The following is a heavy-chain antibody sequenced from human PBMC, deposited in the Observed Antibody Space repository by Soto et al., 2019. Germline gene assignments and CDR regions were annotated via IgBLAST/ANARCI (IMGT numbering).Heavy chain of an antibody. V-gene: IGHV1-8*01. CDR2: MNPNSGNT. Sequence: ASVKVSCKASGYTFTSYDINWVRQATGQGLEWMGWMNPNSGNTGYAQKFQGRVTMTRNTSISTAYMELSSLRSEDTAVYYCARGEDLGYCTNGVCYRSDAFDIWGQGTMVTVSS. CDR3: ARGEDLGYCTNGVCYRSDAFDI. J-gene: IGHJ3*02. D-gene: IGHD2-8*01. CDR1: GYTFTSYD.